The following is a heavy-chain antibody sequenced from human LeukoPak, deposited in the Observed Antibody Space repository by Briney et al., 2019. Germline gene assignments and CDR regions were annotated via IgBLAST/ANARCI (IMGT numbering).Heavy chain of an antibody. Sequence: GGSLRLSCAASGFSFSSYGLHWVRQAPGKGLEWVAVIYFDTKNIHYADSVKGRFTVSRDDSKNTLYLQMNSLRAEDTAVYYCARESCLNAVCYTGEGAFDIWGQGTMVTVAS. V-gene: IGHV3-33*01. D-gene: IGHD2-8*01. CDR2: IYFDTKNI. CDR1: GFSFSSYG. J-gene: IGHJ3*02. CDR3: ARESCLNAVCYTGEGAFDI.